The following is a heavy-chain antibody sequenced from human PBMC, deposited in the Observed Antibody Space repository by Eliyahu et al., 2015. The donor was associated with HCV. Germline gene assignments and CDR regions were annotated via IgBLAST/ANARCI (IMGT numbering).Heavy chain of an antibody. D-gene: IGHD6-19*01. CDR3: ASGGGGIAVAGTGGWFDP. CDR2: IXYSGGS. CDR1: GGSITPYY. Sequence: QVQLQESGPGLVKPSETLSLTCXVSGGSITPYYWXWIRQPPGKGLXWIGGIXYSGGSNNNPSLKSRVTISIDTSKNQFSLNLTSVTAADTAVYYCASGGGGIAVAGTGGWFDPWGQGTLVTVSS. J-gene: IGHJ5*02. V-gene: IGHV4-59*01.